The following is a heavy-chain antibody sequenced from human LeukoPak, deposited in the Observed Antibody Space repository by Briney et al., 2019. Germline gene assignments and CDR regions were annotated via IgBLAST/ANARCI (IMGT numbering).Heavy chain of an antibody. V-gene: IGHV3-23*01. Sequence: GGSLRLSCAASGFTFSSYWMSWVRQAPGKGLEWVSAISGSGGSTYYADSVEGRFTISRDNSKNTLYLQMNSLRAEDTAVYYCAKDQPYYYDSSGYQLTFDYWGQGTLVTVSS. CDR2: ISGSGGST. J-gene: IGHJ4*02. D-gene: IGHD3-22*01. CDR3: AKDQPYYYDSSGYQLTFDY. CDR1: GFTFSSYW.